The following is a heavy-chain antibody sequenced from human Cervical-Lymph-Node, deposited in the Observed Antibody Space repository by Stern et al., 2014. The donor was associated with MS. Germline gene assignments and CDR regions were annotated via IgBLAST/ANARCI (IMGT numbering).Heavy chain of an antibody. CDR2: IRTKPNNYAT. V-gene: IGHV3-73*01. Sequence: DQLVQSGGGLVQPGGSLKLSCAASGFIFSASAMHWVRQASGQGLGWVGRIRTKPNNYATIYDASVKGRFTISRDDSENTVFLQMNNLKIEDTAVYYCKTKEYWGQGTLVTVSS. CDR3: KTKEY. CDR1: GFIFSASA. J-gene: IGHJ4*02.